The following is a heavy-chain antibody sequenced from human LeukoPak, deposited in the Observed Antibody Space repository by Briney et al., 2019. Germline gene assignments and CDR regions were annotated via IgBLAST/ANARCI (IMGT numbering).Heavy chain of an antibody. Sequence: GGSLRLSCAASGFTFSSYWMSWVRQAPGKGLEWVANIKQDGSEKYYVDSVKGRFTISRDNAKNSLYLQMNSLRAEDTAVYYCASIKGTGSYYYYYYMDVWGKGTTVTVSS. V-gene: IGHV3-7*01. CDR1: GFTFSSYW. D-gene: IGHD1-26*01. J-gene: IGHJ6*03. CDR3: ASIKGTGSYYYYYYMDV. CDR2: IKQDGSEK.